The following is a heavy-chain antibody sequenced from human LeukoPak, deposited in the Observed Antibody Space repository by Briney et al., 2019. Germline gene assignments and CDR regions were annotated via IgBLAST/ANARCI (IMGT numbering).Heavy chain of an antibody. CDR1: GYTFTDYY. Sequence: GASVKVSCKASGYTFTDYYIHWVRQAPGQGLEWMGWMNPNSGNTGYAQKFQGRVTITRNTSISTAYMELSSLRSEDTAVYYCARKRLGANDYWGQGTLVTVSS. J-gene: IGHJ4*02. D-gene: IGHD1-1*01. V-gene: IGHV1-8*03. CDR2: MNPNSGNT. CDR3: ARKRLGANDY.